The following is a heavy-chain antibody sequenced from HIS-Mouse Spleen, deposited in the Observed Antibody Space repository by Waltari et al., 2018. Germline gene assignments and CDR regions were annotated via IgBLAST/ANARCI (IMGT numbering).Heavy chain of an antibody. J-gene: IGHJ2*01. CDR1: GGSISSSSYY. D-gene: IGHD6-13*01. V-gene: IGHV4-39*07. Sequence: QLQLQESGPGLVKPSETLSLTRPVSGGSISSSSYYWARIRQPPGKGLEWIGSIYYSGSTYYNPSLKSRVTISVDTSKNQFSLKLSSVTAADTAVYYCAREIPYSSSWYDWYFDLWGRGTLVTVSS. CDR2: IYYSGST. CDR3: AREIPYSSSWYDWYFDL.